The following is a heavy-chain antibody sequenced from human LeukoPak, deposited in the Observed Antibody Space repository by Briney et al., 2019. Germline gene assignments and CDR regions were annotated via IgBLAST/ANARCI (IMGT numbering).Heavy chain of an antibody. CDR1: GGSISSYY. J-gene: IGHJ4*02. CDR3: ARGSIAVAGTTIFDY. Sequence: SGTLSLTCTVSGGSISSYYWSWIRQPPGKGLEWIGYIYYSGSTNYNPSLKSRVTISVDTSKNQFSLKLSSVTAADTAVYYCARGSIAVAGTTIFDYWGQGTLVTVSS. CDR2: IYYSGST. D-gene: IGHD6-19*01. V-gene: IGHV4-59*08.